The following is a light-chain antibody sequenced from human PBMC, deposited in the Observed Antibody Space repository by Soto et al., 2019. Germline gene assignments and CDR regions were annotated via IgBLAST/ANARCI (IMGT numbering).Light chain of an antibody. CDR2: SNN. CDR3: AAWDDSLTGLV. Sequence: QSVLPQPPPASGTPGQRVTISCSGSSSNIGSYTVNWYQHLPGTAPKLLIYSNNQRPSGVPDRFSGSKSGTSASLAISGLQSEDEADYYCAAWDDSLTGLVFGGGTKLTVL. J-gene: IGLJ2*01. CDR1: SSNIGSYT. V-gene: IGLV1-44*01.